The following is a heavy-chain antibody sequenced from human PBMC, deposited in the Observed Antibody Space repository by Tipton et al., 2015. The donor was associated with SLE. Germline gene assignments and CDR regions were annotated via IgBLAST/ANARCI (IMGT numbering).Heavy chain of an antibody. J-gene: IGHJ6*02. CDR1: GFTFSSYG. CDR2: ISGSGGST. D-gene: IGHD2-2*01. CDR3: ARDLQYQLLMYYYGMDV. Sequence: VQLVQSGGGLVQPDRSLRLSCAASGFTFSSYGMSWVRQAPGKGLEWISAISGSGGSTYYAASVKGRFTISRENVKSSFYLQMNSLKAEDTAVYYCARDLQYQLLMYYYGMDVWGQGTTVTVSS. V-gene: IGHV3-23*04.